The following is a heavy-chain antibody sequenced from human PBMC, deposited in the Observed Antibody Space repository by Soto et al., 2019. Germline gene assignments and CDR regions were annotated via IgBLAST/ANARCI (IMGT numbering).Heavy chain of an antibody. CDR2: IHHTGST. CDR3: AREGGESSDGLYYFDS. V-gene: IGHV4-39*07. J-gene: IGHJ4*02. Sequence: PSETLSLTCSVSGRSISEINSYWGWIRQTPGEGLEWIGTIHHTGSTYYNPSLKSRVIISLDTSKNQFSLKLSSVTAADTAVYFCAREGGESSDGLYYFDSWGQGSLVTVSS. D-gene: IGHD3-16*01. CDR1: GRSISEINSY.